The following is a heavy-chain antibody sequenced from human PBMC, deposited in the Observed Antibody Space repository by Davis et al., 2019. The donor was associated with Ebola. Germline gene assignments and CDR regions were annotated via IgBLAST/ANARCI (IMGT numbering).Heavy chain of an antibody. CDR1: GGSISSYY. D-gene: IGHD2-15*01. V-gene: IGHV4-4*07. Sequence: PSETLSLTCTVSGGSISSYYWSWIRQPAGKGLEWIGHIYTSGSTIYNPSLKSRLTISVDTSKKQFSLKLSSVTAADTAVYYCARGEACSDGSCQLGRAFDIWGQGTMVTVSS. J-gene: IGHJ3*02. CDR2: IYTSGST. CDR3: ARGEACSDGSCQLGRAFDI.